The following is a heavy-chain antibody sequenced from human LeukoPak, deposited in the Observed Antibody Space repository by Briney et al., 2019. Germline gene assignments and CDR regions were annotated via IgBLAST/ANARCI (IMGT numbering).Heavy chain of an antibody. J-gene: IGHJ4*02. D-gene: IGHD1-1*01. CDR1: GYTFTSYA. V-gene: IGHV7-4-1*02. CDR3: ARGPGYTYPDYFDY. CDR2: INTNTGNP. Sequence: ASVKVSCKASGYTFTSYAMNWVRQAPGQGLEGMGWINTNTGNPTYAQGFTGRFVFSLDTSVNTAYLQISSLKAEDTAVYYCARGPGYTYPDYFDYWGQGTLVTVSS.